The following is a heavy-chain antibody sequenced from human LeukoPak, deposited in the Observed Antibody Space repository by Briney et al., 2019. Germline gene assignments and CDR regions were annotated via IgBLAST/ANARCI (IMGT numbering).Heavy chain of an antibody. Sequence: SETLSLTCTVSGGSISSGSYYWSWIRQPAGKGLEWIGRIYTSGSTNYNPSLKSRVTISVDTSKNQFSLKLSSVTAADTAVYYCAREYYDFWTGARYYMDVWGKGTTVTVSS. CDR3: AREYYDFWTGARYYMDV. CDR1: GGSISSGSYY. J-gene: IGHJ6*03. CDR2: IYTSGST. D-gene: IGHD3-3*01. V-gene: IGHV4-61*02.